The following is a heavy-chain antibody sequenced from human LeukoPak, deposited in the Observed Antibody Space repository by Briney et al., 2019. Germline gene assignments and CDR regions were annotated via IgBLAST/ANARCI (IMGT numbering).Heavy chain of an antibody. Sequence: PGGSLRLSCAASGFTFSSYAMSWVREAPGKGLEWVSAISGSGGSTYYADSVKGRFTVSRDNAKNSSYLQINSLRADDTALYYFARGMTALAFDYWGQGTPVTVSS. CDR1: GFTFSSYA. CDR3: ARGMTALAFDY. V-gene: IGHV3-23*01. CDR2: ISGSGGST. J-gene: IGHJ4*02. D-gene: IGHD5-18*01.